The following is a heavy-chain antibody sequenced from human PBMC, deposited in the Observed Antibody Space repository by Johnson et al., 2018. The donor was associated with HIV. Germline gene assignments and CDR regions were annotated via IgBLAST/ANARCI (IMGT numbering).Heavy chain of an antibody. CDR2: IRYDGDIT. CDR1: GFTFSNYG. D-gene: IGHD6-13*01. CDR3: ARAIAAAGTVGVDAFDI. Sequence: QVLLVESGGGVVQPGRSLRLSCAASGFTFSNYGMHWVRQAPGKGLEWVAFIRYDGDITYYVDSVKGRFTSSRDNSKNSLYLQMNSLRAEDTAVYYCARAIAAAGTVGVDAFDIWGQGTMVTVSS. J-gene: IGHJ3*02. V-gene: IGHV3-33*01.